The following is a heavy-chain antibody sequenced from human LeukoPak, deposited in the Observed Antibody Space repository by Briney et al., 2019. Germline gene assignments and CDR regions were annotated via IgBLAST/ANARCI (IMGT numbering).Heavy chain of an antibody. J-gene: IGHJ4*02. Sequence: GASVKVSCKASGFTFTSSAMQWVRQARGQRLEWIGWIVVGSGNTNYAQKFQERVTITRDMSTSTAYMELSSLRSEDTAVYYCAARPVYYYDSSGVFDYWGQGTLVTVSS. CDR3: AARPVYYYDSSGVFDY. CDR1: GFTFTSSA. V-gene: IGHV1-58*02. D-gene: IGHD3-22*01. CDR2: IVVGSGNT.